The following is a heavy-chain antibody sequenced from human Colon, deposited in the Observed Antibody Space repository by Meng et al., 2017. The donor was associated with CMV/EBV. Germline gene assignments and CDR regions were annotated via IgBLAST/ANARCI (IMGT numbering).Heavy chain of an antibody. CDR2: ISPGDDNG. Sequence: QVQLVQSGAEVKKAGASVRVSCKASGYSFSNYVLHWVRQAPGQGLEWMGWISPGDDNGKYSQKFQGRVAITKDISASTAYLDLSSLKSEDTAVYYCAITSLFDYWGQGTLVTVSS. CDR1: GYSFSNYV. V-gene: IGHV1-3*01. J-gene: IGHJ4*02. CDR3: AITSLFDY.